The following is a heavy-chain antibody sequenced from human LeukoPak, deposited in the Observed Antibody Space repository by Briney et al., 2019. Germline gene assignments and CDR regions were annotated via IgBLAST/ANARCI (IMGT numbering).Heavy chain of an antibody. CDR2: IYHSGPT. D-gene: IGHD2-21*01. J-gene: IGHJ4*02. Sequence: SETLSLTCSVSSFSISSGHYWGWIRQPPGKGLEWIGSIYHSGPTYYNPSLKSRVTISVDTSENHFSLTLTSVTAADTAVYYCARDVDRFDYWGQGTLVTVSS. V-gene: IGHV4-38-2*02. CDR1: SFSISSGHY. CDR3: ARDVDRFDY.